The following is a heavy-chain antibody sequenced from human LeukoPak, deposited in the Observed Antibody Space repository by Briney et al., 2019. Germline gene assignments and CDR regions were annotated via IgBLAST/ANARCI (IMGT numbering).Heavy chain of an antibody. CDR1: GGSFSGYY. Sequence: SETLSLTCAVYGGSFSGYYWSWIRQPPGKGLEWIGEINHSGSTNYNPSLKSRLTISVDTSKNQFSLKLRSVTAANTALYYCASTSPKYYYESSGYSSLFDNWGQGTLVTVSS. CDR2: INHSGST. CDR3: ASTSPKYYYESSGYSSLFDN. J-gene: IGHJ4*02. V-gene: IGHV4-34*01. D-gene: IGHD3-22*01.